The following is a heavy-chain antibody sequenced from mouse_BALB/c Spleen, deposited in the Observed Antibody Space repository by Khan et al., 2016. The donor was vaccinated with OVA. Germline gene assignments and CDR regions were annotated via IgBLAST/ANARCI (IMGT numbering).Heavy chain of an antibody. D-gene: IGHD1-2*01. CDR3: ARRNYFGYTFAY. J-gene: IGHJ3*01. CDR2: IYPGSGDI. V-gene: IGHV1-77*01. Sequence: QVQLQQSGAELARPGASVKLSCKASGYTFTDYYINWMKQRTGQGLEWIGEIYPGSGDIYYNEKFKGKATLTADKSSSTAYMQLSSLTSEASAVYFCARRNYFGYTFAYWGQGTLVTVSA. CDR1: GYTFTDYY.